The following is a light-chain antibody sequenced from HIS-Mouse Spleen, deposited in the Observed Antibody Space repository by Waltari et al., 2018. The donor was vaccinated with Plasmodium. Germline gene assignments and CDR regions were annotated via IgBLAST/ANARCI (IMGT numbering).Light chain of an antibody. CDR3: QQYYSYLLT. J-gene: IGKJ4*01. V-gene: IGKV1-8*01. CDR1: QGISSY. CDR2: AAS. Sequence: AIRMTQSPSSFSASTRARFTLTCRASQGISSYLAWYQQKPGKAPKLLIYAASTLQSGVPSRFSGSGSGTDFTLTISCLQSEDFATYYCQQYYSYLLTFGGGTKVEIK.